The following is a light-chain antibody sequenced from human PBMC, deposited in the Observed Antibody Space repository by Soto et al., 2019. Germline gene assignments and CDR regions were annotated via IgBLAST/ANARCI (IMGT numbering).Light chain of an antibody. CDR1: QSVSIK. Sequence: DIVMTQTPLSLSVTPGQPASISCKSSQSVSIKLAWYQQRPGQAPRLLIYDTSTRATGIPARFSGSGSGTEFTLTISSLQSEDFAVYYCQQYNNWPPITFCQGTRLEIK. CDR2: DTS. V-gene: IGKV3-15*01. J-gene: IGKJ5*01. CDR3: QQYNNWPPIT.